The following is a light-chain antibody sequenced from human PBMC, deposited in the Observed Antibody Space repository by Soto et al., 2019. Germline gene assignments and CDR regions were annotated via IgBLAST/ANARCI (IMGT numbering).Light chain of an antibody. Sequence: QSVLTQPPSASGTPGQRVTISCSGSSSNIGSNTVNWYQQLPGTAPKPLIYSNNQRPSGVPDRFSGSKSGTSASLAISGLQSEDEADYYCAAWDDSLNGYVFGTGNKVTVL. CDR1: SSNIGSNT. CDR2: SNN. J-gene: IGLJ1*01. CDR3: AAWDDSLNGYV. V-gene: IGLV1-44*01.